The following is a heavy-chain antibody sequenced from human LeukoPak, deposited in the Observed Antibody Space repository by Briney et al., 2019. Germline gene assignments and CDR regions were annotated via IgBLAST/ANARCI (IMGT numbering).Heavy chain of an antibody. CDR2: IGTAGDT. Sequence: PGGSLRLSCAASGFTFSSYDMHWVRQATGKGLEWVSAIGTAGDTYYPGSVKGRFTISRENAKNSLYLQMNSLRAGDTAVYYCARGDFRDYYDSSGYGLGYWGQGTLVTVSP. J-gene: IGHJ4*02. V-gene: IGHV3-13*01. CDR3: ARGDFRDYYDSSGYGLGY. D-gene: IGHD3-22*01. CDR1: GFTFSSYD.